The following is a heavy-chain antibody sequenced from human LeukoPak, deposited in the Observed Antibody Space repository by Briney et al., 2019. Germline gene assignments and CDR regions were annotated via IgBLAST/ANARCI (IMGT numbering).Heavy chain of an antibody. D-gene: IGHD6-13*01. CDR3: VKDRWVDH. V-gene: IGHV3-64D*06. CDR1: GFIFSPYA. J-gene: IGHJ4*02. Sequence: PGGSLRLSCSASGFIFSPYAMHWVRQAPEKGLEYVSSISSEGKTTYYADSVKGRFTISRDNSKNTLYLQMSSLRPEDTAVYYCVKDRWVDHWGQGTLVTVSS. CDR2: ISSEGKTT.